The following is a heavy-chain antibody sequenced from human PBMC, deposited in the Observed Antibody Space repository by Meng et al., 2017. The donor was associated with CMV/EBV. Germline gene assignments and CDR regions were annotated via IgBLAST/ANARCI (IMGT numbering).Heavy chain of an antibody. CDR1: GGSISSSSYY. D-gene: IGHD3-10*01. CDR2: IYYSGST. CDR3: ASLAGDY. Sequence: LQLQESGPGLVRPSETLSLTCTISGGSISSSSYYWGWIRQPPGKGLEWIGSIYYSGSTYYNPSLKSRVTISVTTSKNQFSLKLSSVTAADTAVYYCASLAGDYWGQGTLVTVSS. V-gene: IGHV4-39*07. J-gene: IGHJ4*02.